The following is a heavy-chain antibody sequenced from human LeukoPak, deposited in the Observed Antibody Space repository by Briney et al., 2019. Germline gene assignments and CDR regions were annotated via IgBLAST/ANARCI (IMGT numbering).Heavy chain of an antibody. D-gene: IGHD4/OR15-4a*01. Sequence: ASVKVSCKASGYTFTSYDINWVRQATGQGLEWMGWMNPNSGNTGYAQKFQGRVTMTRNTSISTAYMELSSLRSEDTAVYYCARDQGSYGDFDYWGQGTLVTVSS. CDR3: ARDQGSYGDFDY. V-gene: IGHV1-8*01. CDR1: GYTFTSYD. CDR2: MNPNSGNT. J-gene: IGHJ4*02.